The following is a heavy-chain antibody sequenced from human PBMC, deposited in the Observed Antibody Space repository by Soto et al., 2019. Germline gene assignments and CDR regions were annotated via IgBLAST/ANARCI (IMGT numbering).Heavy chain of an antibody. V-gene: IGHV4-59*01. CDR3: ARRLEGGGYDLTGYYNYGMGV. D-gene: IGHD5-12*01. Sequence: SETLSLTCTVSGGSISSYYWSWIRQPPGKGLEWIGYIYYSGSTNYKPSLKSRVTISVDTSKIQFSLKLSSVTAADNSVYYCARRLEGGGYDLTGYYNYGMGVWGQGPTV. CDR1: GGSISSYY. J-gene: IGHJ6*02. CDR2: IYYSGST.